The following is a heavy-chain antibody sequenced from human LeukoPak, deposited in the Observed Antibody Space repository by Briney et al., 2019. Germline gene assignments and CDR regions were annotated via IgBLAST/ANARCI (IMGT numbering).Heavy chain of an antibody. Sequence: GGSLRLSCAASGFTFSSYGMHWVRQAPGKGLEWVAVISYDGSNKYYADSVKGRFTTSRDNSKNTLYLQMNSLRAEDTAVYYCAKGGYSSSWYLFDYWGQGTLVTVSS. J-gene: IGHJ4*02. D-gene: IGHD6-13*01. CDR3: AKGGYSSSWYLFDY. CDR2: ISYDGSNK. CDR1: GFTFSSYG. V-gene: IGHV3-30*18.